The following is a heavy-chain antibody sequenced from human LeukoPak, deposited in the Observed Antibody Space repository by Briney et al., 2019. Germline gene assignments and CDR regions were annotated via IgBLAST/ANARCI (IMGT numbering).Heavy chain of an antibody. V-gene: IGHV3-48*03. D-gene: IGHD3-3*01. Sequence: GGSLRLSCAASGFSFSTYEMNWVRQAPGKGLEWVSYISSSGSPIYYADSVKGRFIISRDNAKNSLYLQMNSLRAEDTAVYYCARLVWSAAPNAWGQGTLVTVSS. CDR1: GFSFSTYE. J-gene: IGHJ5*02. CDR2: ISSSGSPI. CDR3: ARLVWSAAPNA.